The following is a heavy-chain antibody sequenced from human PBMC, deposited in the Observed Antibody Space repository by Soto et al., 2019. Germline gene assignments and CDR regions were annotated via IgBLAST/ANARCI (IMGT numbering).Heavy chain of an antibody. J-gene: IGHJ4*02. CDR2: ISSSSSTI. CDR1: GFTFSSYS. CDR3: ARDSPWWEPRAVFDY. D-gene: IGHD1-26*01. Sequence: QSGGSLRLSCAASGFTFSSYSMNWVRQAPGKGLEWVSYISSSSSTIYYADSVKGRFTISRDNAKNSLYLQMNSLRDEDTAVYYCARDSPWWEPRAVFDYWGQGTLVTVSS. V-gene: IGHV3-48*02.